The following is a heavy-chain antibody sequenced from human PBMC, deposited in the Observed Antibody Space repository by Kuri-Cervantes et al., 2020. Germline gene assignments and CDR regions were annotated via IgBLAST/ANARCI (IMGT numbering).Heavy chain of an antibody. CDR1: GGTFSSYA. V-gene: IGHV1-8*02. Sequence: ASVKVSCKASGGTFSSYAISWVRQATGQGLEWMGWMNPNSGNTGYAQKFQGRVTMTRNTSISTAYMELSSLRSEDTAVYYCAAAEVGIVVVPAATQFDYWGQGTLVTVSS. J-gene: IGHJ4*02. D-gene: IGHD2-2*01. CDR2: MNPNSGNT. CDR3: AAAEVGIVVVPAATQFDY.